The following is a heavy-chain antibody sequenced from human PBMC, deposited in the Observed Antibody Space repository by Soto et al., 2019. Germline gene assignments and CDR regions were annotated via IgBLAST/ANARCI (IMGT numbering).Heavy chain of an antibody. CDR3: ARDKTGYYGMDV. Sequence: GGSLRLSCAASGFTFSSYAMHWVRQAPGKGLEWVAIISYDGTNKYYADSVKGRFTISRDNSKNTLYLQMNSLRTEDTAVYYCARDKTGYYGMDVWGQGXTVTVSS. CDR2: ISYDGTNK. CDR1: GFTFSSYA. J-gene: IGHJ6*02. V-gene: IGHV3-30-3*01.